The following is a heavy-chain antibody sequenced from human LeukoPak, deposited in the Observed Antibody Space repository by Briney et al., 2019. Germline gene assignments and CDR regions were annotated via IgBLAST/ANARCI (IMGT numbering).Heavy chain of an antibody. V-gene: IGHV4-39*07. CDR1: GDSITSGNFH. Sequence: SETLSLTCSVSGDSITSGNFHWAWVRQTPGKGLEWIGTIYFRGTTYYSPSLKRRVTLSVDTSKNQFFLKLASVTAADSGVYYCARAKSFVVLLDYWGQGTLVTVSS. D-gene: IGHD2-15*01. J-gene: IGHJ4*02. CDR2: IYFRGTT. CDR3: ARAKSFVVLLDY.